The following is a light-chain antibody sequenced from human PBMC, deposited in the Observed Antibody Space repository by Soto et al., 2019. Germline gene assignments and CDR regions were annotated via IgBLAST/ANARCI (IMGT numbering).Light chain of an antibody. Sequence: QSALTQPPSVSGAPGQRVTISCTGSSSNIGAGYDVHWYKQLPGTAPKLLIYGNSNRPSGVPDRFSGSKSGTAASLAITGLQAEDEADYYCQYYDSSMRVVFGGGTKLTVL. V-gene: IGLV1-40*01. CDR3: QYYDSSMRVV. J-gene: IGLJ2*01. CDR2: GNS. CDR1: SSNIGAGYD.